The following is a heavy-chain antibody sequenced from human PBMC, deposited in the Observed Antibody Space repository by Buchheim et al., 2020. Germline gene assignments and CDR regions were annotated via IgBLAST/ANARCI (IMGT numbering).Heavy chain of an antibody. CDR2: ISHSGCRT. J-gene: IGHJ2*01. V-gene: IGHV3-23*01. D-gene: IGHD3-22*01. CDR1: GFSFSSFA. Sequence: ELQLWESGGGLAQPGGSLRLSCAASGFSFSSFAMTWVRLAPGKGLEWGSSISHSGCRTFYADSVGGRFSISRDNSKNTLFLQMSSLRAEDTAVYYCAKDAINFYDSGASPGSYWYFDVWGRGT. CDR3: AKDAINFYDSGASPGSYWYFDV.